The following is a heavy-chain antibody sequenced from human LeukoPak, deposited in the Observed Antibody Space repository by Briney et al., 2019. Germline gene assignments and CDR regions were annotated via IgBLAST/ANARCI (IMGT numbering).Heavy chain of an antibody. CDR1: GGSISSGSYY. D-gene: IGHD3-10*01. CDR3: ARYLAMVRGGGPTYYYMDV. J-gene: IGHJ6*03. CDR2: IYTSGST. V-gene: IGHV4-61*02. Sequence: PSETLSLTCTVSGGSISSGSYYWSWIRQPAGKGLEWIGRIYTSGSTNYNPSLKSRVTIPVDTSKNQFSLKLSSVTAADTAVYYCARYLAMVRGGGPTYYYMDVWGKGTTVTISS.